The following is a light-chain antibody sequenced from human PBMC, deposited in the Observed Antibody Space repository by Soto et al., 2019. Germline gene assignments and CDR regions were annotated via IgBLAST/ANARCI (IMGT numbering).Light chain of an antibody. J-gene: IGKJ4*01. Sequence: EIVLTQSPGTLSLSPGERATLSCRASQSFSSSYLAWYQQKPGQAPRLLIHGAASRATGIPDRFSGSGSGTDFTLTISRLEPEDFAVYYCQQSGSSPLTVGGGTEVEIK. V-gene: IGKV3-20*01. CDR1: QSFSSSY. CDR3: QQSGSSPLT. CDR2: GAA.